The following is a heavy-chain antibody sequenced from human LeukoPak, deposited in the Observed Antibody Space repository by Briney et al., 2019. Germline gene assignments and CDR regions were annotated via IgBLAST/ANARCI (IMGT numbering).Heavy chain of an antibody. CDR3: AKRSPRYSSSWYGRATYRLDY. CDR2: ISGSGGST. D-gene: IGHD6-13*01. CDR1: GFTFSSYA. V-gene: IGHV3-23*01. Sequence: GGSLRLSCAASGFTFSSYAMSWVRQAPGKGLEWVSAISGSGGSTYYADSVKGRFTISRDNSKNTLYLQMNSLRAEDTAVYYCAKRSPRYSSSWYGRATYRLDYWGQGTLVTVSS. J-gene: IGHJ4*02.